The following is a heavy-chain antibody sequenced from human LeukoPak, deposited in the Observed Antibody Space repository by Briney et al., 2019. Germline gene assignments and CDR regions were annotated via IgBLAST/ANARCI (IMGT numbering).Heavy chain of an antibody. CDR2: IYSGGRGTT. CDR1: GFTVSSNY. D-gene: IGHD3-22*01. J-gene: IGHJ4*02. CDR3: ASSSGRLFDY. Sequence: GGSLRLSCAASGFTVSSNYMSWVRQAPGKGLEWVSVIYSGGRGTTYSADSVKGRFTISRDNSKNTVYLQMNSLRAEDTAVYYCASSSGRLFDYWGQGTLVTVSS. V-gene: IGHV3-53*01.